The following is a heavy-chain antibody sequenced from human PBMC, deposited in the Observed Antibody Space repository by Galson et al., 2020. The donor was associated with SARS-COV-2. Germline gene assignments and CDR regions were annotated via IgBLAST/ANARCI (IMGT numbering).Heavy chain of an antibody. V-gene: IGHV4-31*03. CDR2: IHDSGST. CDR1: DDSFSPGNYY. CDR3: ARHAGASFDS. J-gene: IGHJ4*02. Sequence: SETLSLTCNVSDDSFSPGNYYWSWIRQHPGTGLEWIGYIHDSGSTYYNPSLKSRVSIFMDTSKHQFSLNLRSLTAADTAMFYCARHAGASFDSWGPGTLVTVSS. D-gene: IGHD4-17*01.